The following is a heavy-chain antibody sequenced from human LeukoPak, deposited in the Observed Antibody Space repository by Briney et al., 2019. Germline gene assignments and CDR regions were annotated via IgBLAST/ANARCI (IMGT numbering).Heavy chain of an antibody. V-gene: IGHV4-59*11. Sequence: SETLSLTCTVSGGSINSHYWTWIRQPPGKGLEWIGYTYYSGSTNYNPSLKSRVTISVDTSKNQFSLNLRSVTAADTAVYYCARAISGSYSQFDFWGQGTLVTVSS. J-gene: IGHJ4*02. CDR1: GGSINSHY. CDR2: TYYSGST. CDR3: ARAISGSYSQFDF. D-gene: IGHD1-26*01.